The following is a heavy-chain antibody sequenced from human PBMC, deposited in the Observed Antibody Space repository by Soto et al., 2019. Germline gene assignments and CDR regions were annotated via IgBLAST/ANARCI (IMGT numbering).Heavy chain of an antibody. CDR2: INPGGSEE. V-gene: IGHV3-7*01. D-gene: IGHD1-26*01. CDR3: ARDIVPPGICFDY. J-gene: IGHJ4*02. Sequence: EVQLVDSGGGLVQPGGSLRLSCTASGFSFSTFWMSWVRQAPGKGLEWVANINPGGSEEYYVDSVKGRFTISRDNAKNSLYLQMNSLKAEDTDMYYCARDIVPPGICFDYWGQGALVSVSS. CDR1: GFSFSTFW.